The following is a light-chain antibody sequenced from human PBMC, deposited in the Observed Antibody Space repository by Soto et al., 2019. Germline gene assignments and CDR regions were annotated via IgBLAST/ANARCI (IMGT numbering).Light chain of an antibody. Sequence: DIVLTQSPGPLSLSPGERATLSCRASQSVSSSYLAWYQQKPGQAPRLLIYGASSRATGIPDRFSGSGSGTDFTLTISRLEPEDFAVYYCQQYGSSRTFRQGTKVDIK. CDR3: QQYGSSRT. J-gene: IGKJ1*01. CDR2: GAS. V-gene: IGKV3-20*01. CDR1: QSVSSSY.